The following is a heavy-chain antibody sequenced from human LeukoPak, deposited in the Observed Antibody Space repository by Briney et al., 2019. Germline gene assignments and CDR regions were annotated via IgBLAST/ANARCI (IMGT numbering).Heavy chain of an antibody. CDR2: IYQSGLT. V-gene: IGHV4-38-2*02. D-gene: IGHD5-24*01. CDR1: GYSLSCGYD. J-gene: IGHJ4*02. Sequence: PSEGLLLSCSIPGYSLSCGYDWAWIRQRPGMGLQCIGCIYQSGLTYYNPSRKSRVTISVDTSKNQFSLKLSSVTAADTAVYYGARDEDGYFFGYWGQGTLVTVSS. CDR3: ARDEDGYFFGY.